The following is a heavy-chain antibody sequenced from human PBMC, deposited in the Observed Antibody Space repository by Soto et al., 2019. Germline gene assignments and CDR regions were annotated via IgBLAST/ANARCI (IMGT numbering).Heavy chain of an antibody. Sequence: PSETLSLTCTVSGGSISSSSYYWGWIRQPPGKGLEWIGSIYYSGSTYYNPSLKSRVTISVDTSKNQFSLKLSSVTAADTAVYYCAAGASTTGTTGDYWGQGTLVTVSS. J-gene: IGHJ4*02. CDR2: IYYSGST. V-gene: IGHV4-39*01. D-gene: IGHD1-1*01. CDR1: GGSISSSSYY. CDR3: AAGASTTGTTGDY.